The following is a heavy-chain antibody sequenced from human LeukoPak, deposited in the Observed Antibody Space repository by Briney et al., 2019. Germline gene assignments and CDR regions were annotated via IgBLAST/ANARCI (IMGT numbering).Heavy chain of an antibody. Sequence: GGSLRLSCAASGFTFSSYGMHWVRQAPGKGLEWVSLIYSGGSTYNADSVKDRFTISRDNSKNTVYLQMNSLRAEDTAVYYCASRTTVTDADGFDIWGQGTMVTVSS. CDR2: IYSGGST. D-gene: IGHD4-17*01. CDR1: GFTFSSYG. CDR3: ASRTTVTDADGFDI. J-gene: IGHJ3*02. V-gene: IGHV3-66*01.